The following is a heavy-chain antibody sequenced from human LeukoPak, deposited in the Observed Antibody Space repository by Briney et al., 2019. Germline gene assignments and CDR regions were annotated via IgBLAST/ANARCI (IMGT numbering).Heavy chain of an antibody. V-gene: IGHV1-2*02. CDR2: ITPNSGGT. CDR1: GYTFTAYY. Sequence: ASVKVSCKASGYTFTAYYLHWVRLAPGQGLEWMGWITPNSGGTKYAQRFQGRVTMTRDTSISTAYMELSSLRSEDTAVYYCARGAWSPVTTPDYWGQGTLVTVSS. J-gene: IGHJ4*02. D-gene: IGHD4-17*01. CDR3: ARGAWSPVTTPDY.